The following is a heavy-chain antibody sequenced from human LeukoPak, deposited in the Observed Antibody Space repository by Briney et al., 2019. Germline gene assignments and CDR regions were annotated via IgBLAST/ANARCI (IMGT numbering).Heavy chain of an antibody. J-gene: IGHJ4*02. CDR1: GGSISGYY. D-gene: IGHD3-22*01. Sequence: SETLSLTCTVPGGSISGYYWTWIRQPAGRGLEWIGRIYTSGTTNYNPSLKSRVTMSLDTSKNQFSLKLTSVTAADTAVYYCARGDRDLGYWGQGTLVTVSS. CDR3: ARGDRDLGY. CDR2: IYTSGTT. V-gene: IGHV4-4*07.